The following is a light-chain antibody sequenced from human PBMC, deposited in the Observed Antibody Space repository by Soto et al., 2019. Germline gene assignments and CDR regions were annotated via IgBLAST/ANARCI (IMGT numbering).Light chain of an antibody. Sequence: ELTQSPSVSVAPEKTATITCGGNNIGNKRVHWYRQKPGQAPVLLISYDSDRPSGIPERFSGSNSGNTATLTISRVEAGDEADYYCQVWDIMTDNYVFGSGTKLTVL. CDR2: YDS. J-gene: IGLJ1*01. V-gene: IGLV3-21*04. CDR1: NIGNKR. CDR3: QVWDIMTDNYV.